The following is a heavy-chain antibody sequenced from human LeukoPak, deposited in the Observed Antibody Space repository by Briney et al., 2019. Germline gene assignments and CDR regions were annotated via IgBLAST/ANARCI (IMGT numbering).Heavy chain of an antibody. D-gene: IGHD1-1*01. V-gene: IGHV4-39*07. Sequence: PSDTLSLTCTVSGGSISSNGYYWAWFRQPPGTGLEWIGSIYYSGGTYYNPSLKSRVTISIDTSKNQFSLKLRSVTAADTAVYYCARDGNALWGQGTLVTVSS. J-gene: IGHJ4*02. CDR1: GGSISSNGYY. CDR3: ARDGNAL. CDR2: IYYSGGT.